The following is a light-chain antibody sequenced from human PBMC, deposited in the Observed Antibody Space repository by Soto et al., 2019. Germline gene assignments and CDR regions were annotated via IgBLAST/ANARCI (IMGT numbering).Light chain of an antibody. V-gene: IGLV2-14*01. Sequence: QSALTQPASVSGSPGQSITISCTGTSSDVGAYKYVSWYQQHPGKAPKLMIYEVNNRPSGVSNRFSGSKSGNTASLTISGLQAEDEADYYCSSYTSSSTVVFGGGTKLTVL. CDR1: SSDVGAYKY. CDR2: EVN. J-gene: IGLJ2*01. CDR3: SSYTSSSTVV.